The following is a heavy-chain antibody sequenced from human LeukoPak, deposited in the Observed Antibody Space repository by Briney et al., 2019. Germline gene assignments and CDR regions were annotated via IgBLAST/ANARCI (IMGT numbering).Heavy chain of an antibody. V-gene: IGHV5-51*01. D-gene: IGHD2-15*01. CDR3: ARQEYCSGASRYTWFDP. J-gene: IGHJ5*02. CDR1: GYSFTSYW. CDR2: IYPADSDI. Sequence: GGSLKISCQGSGYSFTSYWIGWVRQMPGKGLEWMGIIYPADSDIRYSPSFQGQVTISADKSISTAYLQWNSLKASDTAMYYCARQEYCSGASRYTWFDPWGQGTLVTVSS.